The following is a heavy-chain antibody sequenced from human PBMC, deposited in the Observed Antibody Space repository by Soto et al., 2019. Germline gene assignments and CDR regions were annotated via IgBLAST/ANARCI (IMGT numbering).Heavy chain of an antibody. CDR1: GFTVSSNY. D-gene: IGHD6-6*01. CDR2: IYSGGST. Sequence: GGSLRLSCAASGFTVSSNYMSWVRQAPGKGLEWVSVIYSGGSTYYADSVKGRFTISRDNSKNTLYLQMNSLRAEDTAVYYCARVGIEYSSSSYYYYYMDVWGKGTTVTVSS. J-gene: IGHJ6*03. V-gene: IGHV3-53*01. CDR3: ARVGIEYSSSSYYYYYMDV.